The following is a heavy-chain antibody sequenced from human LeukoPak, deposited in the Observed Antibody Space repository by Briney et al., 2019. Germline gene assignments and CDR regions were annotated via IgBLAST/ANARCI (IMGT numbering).Heavy chain of an antibody. D-gene: IGHD2-21*02. CDR1: GVSFDDYY. CDR2: INHSGYT. Sequence: SETLSLACAVSGVSFDDYYWAWVRQTPGKGLEWIGEINHSGYTNDSPSLKSRVTLSIDTSRKQFSLNLRSVTVADAGIYYCTRMTAGHDYWGQGTLVTVSS. CDR3: TRMTAGHDY. V-gene: IGHV4-34*01. J-gene: IGHJ4*02.